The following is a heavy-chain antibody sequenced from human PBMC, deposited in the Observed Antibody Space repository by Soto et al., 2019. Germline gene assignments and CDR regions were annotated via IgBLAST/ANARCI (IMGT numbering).Heavy chain of an antibody. D-gene: IGHD2-2*01. CDR3: AINSRYCSSTSCYAD. V-gene: IGHV3-23*01. CDR2: ISTSGDST. J-gene: IGHJ4*02. CDR1: GFTFSSYA. Sequence: VQLLESGVGLVQPGGSLRLSCAASGFTFSSYAMSWVRQAPGKGLEWVSGISTSGDSTYYADSVKGRFTISRDNSKNTLYLQMNSLRAGDTAVYYCAINSRYCSSTSCYADWGQGTLVTVSS.